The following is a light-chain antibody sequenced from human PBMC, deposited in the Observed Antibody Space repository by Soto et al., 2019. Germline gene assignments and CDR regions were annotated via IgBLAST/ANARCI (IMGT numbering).Light chain of an antibody. V-gene: IGKV1-5*03. Sequence: DIQMTQSPSTLSASVGDSVTITCRATQSISNWLAWYQQKPGRAPKLLIYKASSLESGVPSRFSGSGSGTDFTLTISSLQPDDFATYYCQQYNTYWTFGQGTKVELK. CDR3: QQYNTYWT. CDR1: QSISNW. CDR2: KAS. J-gene: IGKJ1*01.